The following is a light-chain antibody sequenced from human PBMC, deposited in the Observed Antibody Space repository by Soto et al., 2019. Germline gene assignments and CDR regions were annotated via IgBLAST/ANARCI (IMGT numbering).Light chain of an antibody. CDR1: SSDVGGYNY. V-gene: IGLV2-14*01. CDR2: DVS. Sequence: QSALTQPASVSGSPGQSITISCTGTSSDVGGYNYVSWYQQHPVKAPKLMIYDVSDRPSGFSDRFSGSKSGNTATLTISGLQAEDDDDYYCSSYTSSRTHVVFGGGTKLTVL. CDR3: SSYTSSRTHVV. J-gene: IGLJ2*01.